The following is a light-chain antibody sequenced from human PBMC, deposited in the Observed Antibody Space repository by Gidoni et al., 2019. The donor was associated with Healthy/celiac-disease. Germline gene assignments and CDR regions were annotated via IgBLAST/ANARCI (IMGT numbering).Light chain of an antibody. CDR2: WAS. V-gene: IGKV4-1*01. Sequence: DLLITQSPDSLAVSRGGRATINCKSSQSVLYSSNNKNYLAWYQQKPGQPPKLLIYWASTRESGVPDRFSGSGSGTDFTLTISSLQAEDVAVYYCQQYYSTPPTFXQXTKLEIK. J-gene: IGKJ2*01. CDR3: QQYYSTPPT. CDR1: QSVLYSSNNKNY.